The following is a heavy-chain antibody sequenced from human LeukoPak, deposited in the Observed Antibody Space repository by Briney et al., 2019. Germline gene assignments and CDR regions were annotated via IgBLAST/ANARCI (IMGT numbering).Heavy chain of an antibody. CDR1: GLTFRSFW. D-gene: IGHD5-24*01. Sequence: PGGSLRLSCADSGLTFRSFWMSWVRQAPGKGLEWVANINQDGSEKYFVDSVRGRFTISRDNSKNSLHLQMNTLRAEDTAVYYCASERDGRFFDYWGQGTLVTVSS. CDR2: INQDGSEK. CDR3: ASERDGRFFDY. V-gene: IGHV3-7*01. J-gene: IGHJ4*02.